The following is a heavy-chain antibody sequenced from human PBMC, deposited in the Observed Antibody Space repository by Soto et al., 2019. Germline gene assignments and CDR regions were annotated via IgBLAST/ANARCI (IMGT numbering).Heavy chain of an antibody. V-gene: IGHV3-7*01. D-gene: IGHD1-26*01. CDR3: ARGEVLLS. CDR2: IKQDGSEK. Sequence: EVQLVESGGGLVQPGGSLRLSCAASGFAFSNYWMSWVRQAPGKGLEWVANIKQDGSEKNYVDSVKGRFTISRDNAKNSLYLQMNSLRAEDTAVYYCARGEVLLSRGQGTLVTVSS. CDR1: GFAFSNYW. J-gene: IGHJ4*02.